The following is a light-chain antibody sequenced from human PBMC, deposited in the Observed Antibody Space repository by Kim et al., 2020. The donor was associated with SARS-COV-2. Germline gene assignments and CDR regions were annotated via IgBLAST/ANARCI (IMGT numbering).Light chain of an antibody. CDR1: TSNLGTNS. Sequence: GTRVPITCSGSTSNLGTNSVHWYQQFPGTAPEFLIYKNNQRPSGVPDRFSGSKSGTSASLAISGLQSEDEGDYYCAGWDDSLNAEVFGGGTQLTVL. CDR2: KNN. CDR3: AGWDDSLNAEV. V-gene: IGLV1-44*01. J-gene: IGLJ3*02.